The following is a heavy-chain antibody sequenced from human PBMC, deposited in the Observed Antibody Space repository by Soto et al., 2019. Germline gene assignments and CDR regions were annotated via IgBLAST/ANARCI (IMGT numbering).Heavy chain of an antibody. J-gene: IGHJ6*02. Sequence: PSETLSLTCTVSGGSIRSSSYYWGWIRQPPGKGLEWIGNVYYGGSTYYNPSLKSRVTISVETSKSQFSLKLSSVTAADTAVYYCAGGDYYHSSGYYFYYYTMDVWGQGTTVTVSS. V-gene: IGHV4-39*01. CDR1: GGSIRSSSYY. CDR2: VYYGGST. D-gene: IGHD3-22*01. CDR3: AGGDYYHSSGYYFYYYTMDV.